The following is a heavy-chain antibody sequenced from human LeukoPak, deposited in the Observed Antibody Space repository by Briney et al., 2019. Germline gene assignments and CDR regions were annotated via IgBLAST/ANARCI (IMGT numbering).Heavy chain of an antibody. CDR3: GRGSFSADAPLVLDYF. Sequence: DSVKVSCKASGYTFTGYYIHRVRQAPGQGLEWMGWINPNSGGTNYAQKFQGRVTMARDTSISTAYMELSRLKSDDTAVYYCGRGSFSADAPLVLDYF. CDR1: GYTFTGYY. D-gene: IGHD5-18*01. CDR2: INPNSGGT. J-gene: IGHJ1*01. V-gene: IGHV1-2*02.